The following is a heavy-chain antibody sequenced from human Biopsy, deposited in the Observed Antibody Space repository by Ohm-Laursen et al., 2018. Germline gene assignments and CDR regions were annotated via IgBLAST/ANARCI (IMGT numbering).Heavy chain of an antibody. V-gene: IGHV3-9*01. J-gene: IGHJ1*01. CDR3: VGTFRNYDFLDS. Sequence: LRPSCTASGFTFDDYAMHWIRQAPGKGLEWVAGLTWNSGTIAYGGSVKGRFTISRDNAKNSLYLHMNSLRLDDTALYYCVGTFRNYDFLDSWGQGTLVTVSS. CDR2: LTWNSGTI. D-gene: IGHD3-22*01. CDR1: GFTFDDYA.